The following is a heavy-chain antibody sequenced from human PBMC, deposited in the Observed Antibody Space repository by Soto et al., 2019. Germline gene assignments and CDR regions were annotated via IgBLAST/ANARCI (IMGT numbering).Heavy chain of an antibody. D-gene: IGHD1-26*01. V-gene: IGHV4-59*08. Sequence: QVQLQESGPGLVKPSETLSLTCTVSGGSISSYYWSWIRQPPGKGLEWIGYIYYSGSTNYNPSLKSRVTISVDTSKNQFSLKLSSVTAADTAVYYCARRWGGVFDSWGPGTMVNVSS. CDR3: ARRWGGVFDS. CDR2: IYYSGST. J-gene: IGHJ3*02. CDR1: GGSISSYY.